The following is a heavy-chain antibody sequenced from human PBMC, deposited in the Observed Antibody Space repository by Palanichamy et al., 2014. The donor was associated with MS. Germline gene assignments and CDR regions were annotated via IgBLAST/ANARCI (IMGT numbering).Heavy chain of an antibody. V-gene: IGHV4-59*01. J-gene: IGHJ5*02. Sequence: QVQLQESGPGLVKPSETLSLTCTVSGGSISSYYWSWIRQPPGKGLEWIGYIYYSGSTNYNPSLKSRVTISVDTSKNQFSLKLSSVTAADTAVYYRARAVYYYANWFDPWGQGTLVTVSS. CDR1: GGSISSYY. D-gene: IGHD3-10*01. CDR2: IYYSGST. CDR3: ARAVYYYANWFDP.